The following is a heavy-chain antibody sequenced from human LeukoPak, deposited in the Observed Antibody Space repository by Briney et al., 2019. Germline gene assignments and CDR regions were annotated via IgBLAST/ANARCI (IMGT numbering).Heavy chain of an antibody. D-gene: IGHD6-19*01. CDR3: ARENIEIAVAGTGAFDI. V-gene: IGHV4-61*01. CDR2: IYYSGST. J-gene: IGHJ3*02. CDR1: GGSVSSGSYY. Sequence: SETLSLTCTVSGGSVSSGSYYWSWIRQPPGKGLEWIGYIYYSGSTNYNPSLKSRVTISVDTSKNQFSLKLSSVTAADPAVYYCARENIEIAVAGTGAFDIWGQGTMVTVSS.